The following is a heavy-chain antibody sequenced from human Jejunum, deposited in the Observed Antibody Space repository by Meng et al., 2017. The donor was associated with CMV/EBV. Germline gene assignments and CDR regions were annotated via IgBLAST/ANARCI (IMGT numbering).Heavy chain of an antibody. CDR3: ARDFSYYSLDV. J-gene: IGHJ6*02. Sequence: AASVFTFGVHGLSWVRQAPGKGLEWVSGIDWNGGTTAYADSVKGRFTISRDNAKNSLYLHMISLRAEDTALYYCARDFSYYSLDVWGQGTTVTVSS. CDR1: VFTFGVHG. D-gene: IGHD2/OR15-2a*01. V-gene: IGHV3-20*03. CDR2: IDWNGGTT.